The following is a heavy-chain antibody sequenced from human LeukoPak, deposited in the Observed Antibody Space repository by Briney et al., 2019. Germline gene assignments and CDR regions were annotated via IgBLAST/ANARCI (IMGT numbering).Heavy chain of an antibody. J-gene: IGHJ4*02. CDR1: GFTFSDHY. CDR2: ISGSGGST. D-gene: IGHD4-17*01. Sequence: GGSLRLSCAASGFTFSDHYMDWVRQAPGKGLEWVSAISGSGGSTYYADSVKGRFTISRDNSKNTLYLQMNSLRAEDTAVYYCAKGDGDYSSPFGYWGQGTLVTVSS. CDR3: AKGDGDYSSPFGY. V-gene: IGHV3-23*01.